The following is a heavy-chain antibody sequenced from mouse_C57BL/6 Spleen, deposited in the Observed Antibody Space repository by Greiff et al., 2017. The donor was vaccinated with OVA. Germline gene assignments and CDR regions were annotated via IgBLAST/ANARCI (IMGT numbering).Heavy chain of an antibody. V-gene: IGHV5-17*01. CDR1: GFTFSDYG. Sequence: EVKLVESGGGLVKPGGSLKLSCAASGFTFSDYGMHWVRQAPEKGLEWVAYISSGSSTIYYADTVKGRFTISRDNAKNTLFLQMTSLRSEDTAMYYCAKPITTVYAMDYWGQGTSVTVSS. D-gene: IGHD1-1*01. CDR3: AKPITTVYAMDY. J-gene: IGHJ4*01. CDR2: ISSGSSTI.